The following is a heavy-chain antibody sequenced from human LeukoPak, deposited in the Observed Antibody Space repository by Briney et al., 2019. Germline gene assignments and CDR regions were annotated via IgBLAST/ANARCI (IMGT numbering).Heavy chain of an antibody. Sequence: GESLKISCKGSGYHFPSYWIDVVRQMPGKGLEWMGIIYPGDSDTRYSPSFQGQVTISADKSIDTAYLQWSSLKASDSAMYYCARQGWSSTAYHFIEVWGKGTTVTVSS. J-gene: IGHJ6*03. CDR2: IYPGDSDT. V-gene: IGHV5-51*01. CDR3: ARQGWSSTAYHFIEV. CDR1: GYHFPSYW. D-gene: IGHD2-2*01.